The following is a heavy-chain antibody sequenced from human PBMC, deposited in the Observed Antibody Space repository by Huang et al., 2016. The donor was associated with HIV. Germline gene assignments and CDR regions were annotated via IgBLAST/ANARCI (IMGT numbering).Heavy chain of an antibody. CDR3: ARDATKNPRGWFDP. V-gene: IGHV4-34*02. J-gene: IGHJ5*02. CDR1: GGSLSGYY. Sequence: QVHLQQWGAGLLKSAEPLSLTCAVYGGSLSGYYWSWLRQTPGKGLEWIGEITHLGSPIKKPSLKSRVSISMDGSKKQFSLKLRSISDADTAVYFCARDATKNPRGWFDPWSQGTLVTVAS. D-gene: IGHD3-10*01. CDR2: ITHLGSP.